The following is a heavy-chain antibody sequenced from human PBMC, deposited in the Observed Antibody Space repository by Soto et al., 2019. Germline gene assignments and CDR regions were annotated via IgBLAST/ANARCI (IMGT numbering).Heavy chain of an antibody. J-gene: IGHJ3*01. CDR1: GFSFSADGVG. CDR2: IFWDDDA. V-gene: IGHV2-5*02. CDR3: AHAYGGTSWPNDAFDV. Sequence: QITLKESGPTLVKPTQTLTLTCIFSGFSFSADGVGVGWIRQPPGKALEWLALIFWDDDARYSPSLKSRLTLTKDTSKHQVVLTMTNMDPVDTATYYCAHAYGGTSWPNDAFDVWGPGTVVTVSS. D-gene: IGHD2-21*01.